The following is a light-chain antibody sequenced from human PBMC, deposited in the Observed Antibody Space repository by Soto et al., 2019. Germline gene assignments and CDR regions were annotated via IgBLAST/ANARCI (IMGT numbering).Light chain of an antibody. Sequence: DIQLTQSPSFLSASVGDRVTIACRASQGINNYLAWYQQKPGKAPKLLIYFASTLQSGVPSRFSGSASGTEFTLTIDSLQPDDFASYYCQQLNSYPVTFGPGTKGIS. CDR3: QQLNSYPVT. CDR1: QGINNY. V-gene: IGKV1-9*01. J-gene: IGKJ3*01. CDR2: FAS.